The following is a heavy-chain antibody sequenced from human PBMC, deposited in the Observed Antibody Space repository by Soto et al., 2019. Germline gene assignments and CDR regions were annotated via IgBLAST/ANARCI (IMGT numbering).Heavy chain of an antibody. Sequence: SGPTLVNPTQALTLTCTFSGFSLRTTGVGVGWIRQPPGKAMEWLALLYSDDDNRYIPALKSRLNLTKDTSNSQVVLTLTIVDPANRDTYYCAHNPPPHSGAFDIWGKGTMVTV. J-gene: IGHJ3*02. V-gene: IGHV2-5*02. CDR2: LYSDDDN. D-gene: IGHD6-19*01. CDR1: GFSLRTTGVG. CDR3: AHNPPPHSGAFDI.